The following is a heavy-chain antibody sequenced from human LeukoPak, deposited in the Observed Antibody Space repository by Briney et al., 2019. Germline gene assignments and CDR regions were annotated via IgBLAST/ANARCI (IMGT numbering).Heavy chain of an antibody. V-gene: IGHV3-23*01. CDR3: AKDQPTTSGYKYSYFDY. CDR2: ISGSGGST. Sequence: PGGSLRLSCAASGFTFSGYAMSWVRQAPGKWLEWVSAISGSGGSTYYADSVKGRFTISRDNSKNTLYLQMNSLRAEGTAVYYCAKDQPTTSGYKYSYFDYWGQGTLVTVSS. D-gene: IGHD3-22*01. J-gene: IGHJ4*02. CDR1: GFTFSGYA.